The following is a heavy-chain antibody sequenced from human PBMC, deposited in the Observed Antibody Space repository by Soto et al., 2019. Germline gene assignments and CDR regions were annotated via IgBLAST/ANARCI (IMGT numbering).Heavy chain of an antibody. V-gene: IGHV3-23*01. J-gene: IGHJ4*02. CDR2: ISGTGSRT. CDR1: GFSFGDYA. Sequence: EVQVLESGGGLVQPGGSLRLSCAASGFSFGDYAMSWVRQAPGKGLEWVSGISGTGSRTSYADSVRGRFTISRDNVNNTLSLQMESLRAEDTAVYYCAKDSNKYSSSLRGRYFDYWGQGIGVTVSS. D-gene: IGHD4-4*01. CDR3: AKDSNKYSSSLRGRYFDY.